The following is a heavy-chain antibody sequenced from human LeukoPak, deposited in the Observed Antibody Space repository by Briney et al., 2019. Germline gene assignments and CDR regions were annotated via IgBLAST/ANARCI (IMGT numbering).Heavy chain of an antibody. J-gene: IGHJ4*02. Sequence: SVKVSCKASGGTFSSYAISWVRQAPGQGLEWMGRIIPILGIANYAQKFQGRVTITADKSTSTAYMELSSLRSEDTAVYYCARGAYYYDSSGYYFFDYWGQGTLVTVSS. CDR3: ARGAYYYDSSGYYFFDY. CDR1: GGTFSSYA. CDR2: IIPILGIA. D-gene: IGHD3-22*01. V-gene: IGHV1-69*04.